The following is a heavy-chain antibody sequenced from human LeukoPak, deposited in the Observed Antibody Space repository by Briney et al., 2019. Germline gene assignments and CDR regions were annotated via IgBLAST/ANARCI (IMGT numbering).Heavy chain of an antibody. CDR2: ISKDGSMK. V-gene: IGHV3-30*04. Sequence: GGSLRLSCAASGFTFSNYAMDWVRQAPGKGLEWVAVISKDGSMKYYADSVQGRFTVSRDNSNNTLYLQMNSLRTEDTAVYYCAGESFDIWGQGTMVTVSS. J-gene: IGHJ3*02. CDR1: GFTFSNYA. CDR3: AGESFDI.